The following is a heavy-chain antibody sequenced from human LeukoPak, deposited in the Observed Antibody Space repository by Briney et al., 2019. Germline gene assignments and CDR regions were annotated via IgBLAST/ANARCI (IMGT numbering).Heavy chain of an antibody. J-gene: IGHJ4*02. D-gene: IGHD1-1*01. CDR3: ARTLITTTCTDY. CDR1: GYTFTSYS. Sequence: ASVKVSCKASGYTFTSYSMHWVRQAPGQGLEWMGIINPSGSSTNYAQKFQGRITMTRDTSTSTVYMDLSSLTSEDTAVYYCARTLITTTCTDYWGQGTLVTVSS. V-gene: IGHV1-46*01. CDR2: INPSGSST.